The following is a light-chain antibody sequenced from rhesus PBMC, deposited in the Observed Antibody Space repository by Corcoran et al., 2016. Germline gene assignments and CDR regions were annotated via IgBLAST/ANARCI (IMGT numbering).Light chain of an antibody. CDR3: HQYSSNPYS. V-gene: IGKV1-37*01. Sequence: DIQMTQSPSSLSSSVGDRVTISCRASQGISCYLAWYQHKPGKAPKPLIYYASNLESGVPSRFSGSGTRTEFNLTISSLQPEDFATYSCHQYSSNPYSFGQGTKVEI. CDR2: YAS. CDR1: QGISCY. J-gene: IGKJ2*01.